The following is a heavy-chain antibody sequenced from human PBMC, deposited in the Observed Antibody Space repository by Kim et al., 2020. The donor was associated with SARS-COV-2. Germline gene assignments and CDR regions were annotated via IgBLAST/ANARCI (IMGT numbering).Heavy chain of an antibody. V-gene: IGHV1-69*01. CDR3: ARVVIKLGGIWFDP. D-gene: IGHD3-16*01. Sequence: EQKCQGRVTIPADEATSTAYMELSSLRSEDTAVYYCARVVIKLGGIWFDPWGQGTLVTVSS. J-gene: IGHJ5*02.